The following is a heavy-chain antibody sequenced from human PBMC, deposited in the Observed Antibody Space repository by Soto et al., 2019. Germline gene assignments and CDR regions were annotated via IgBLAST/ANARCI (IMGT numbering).Heavy chain of an antibody. D-gene: IGHD3-16*01. CDR3: AREGGESSDGLYYFDS. V-gene: IGHV4-31*03. J-gene: IGHJ4*02. Sequence: SETLSLTCTVSGGSISSGGYYWSWIRHLPGKGLEWIGYIFYSGSTFYSPSLKSRVTISVDTARNQFSLNLRSVTAADTAVYFCAREGGESSDGLYYFDSWGQGSLVTVSS. CDR2: IFYSGST. CDR1: GGSISSGGYY.